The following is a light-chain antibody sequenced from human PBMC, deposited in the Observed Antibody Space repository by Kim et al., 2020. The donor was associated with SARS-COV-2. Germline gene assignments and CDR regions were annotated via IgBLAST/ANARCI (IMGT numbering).Light chain of an antibody. CDR1: NIGSKN. CDR2: RDS. Sequence: SYELTQPLPVSVALGQTARITCGGNNIGSKNVHWYQQKPGQAPVLVIYRDSNRPSGIPERFSGSNSGNTATLTISRAQAGDEADYYCQVWDSSHVVFGGGTQLTVL. J-gene: IGLJ2*01. CDR3: QVWDSSHVV. V-gene: IGLV3-9*01.